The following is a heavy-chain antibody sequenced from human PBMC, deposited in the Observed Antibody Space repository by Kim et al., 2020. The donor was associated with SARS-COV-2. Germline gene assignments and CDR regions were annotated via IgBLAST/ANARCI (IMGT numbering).Heavy chain of an antibody. Sequence: GGSLRLSWAASGFTFSSYAMSWVRQAPGKGLEWVSVIYSGGSSTYYADSVKGRFTISRDNSKNTLYLQMNSLRAEDTAVYYCAKDHGRYCSSTSCPWGADYWGQGTLVTVSS. D-gene: IGHD2-2*01. V-gene: IGHV3-23*03. CDR1: GFTFSSYA. J-gene: IGHJ4*02. CDR2: IYSGGSST. CDR3: AKDHGRYCSSTSCPWGADY.